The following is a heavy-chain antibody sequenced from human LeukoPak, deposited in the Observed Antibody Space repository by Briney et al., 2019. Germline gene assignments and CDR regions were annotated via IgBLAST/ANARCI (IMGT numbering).Heavy chain of an antibody. Sequence: SETLSLTCGVYGGSLCGYYWSWIRQPPGKGLEWIGEINHSGSTNYNPPLKSRVTISVGTSTNQFSLTLSSVTAAGTAVYDCARIAVAGPQGDYWGQGTLVTVSS. J-gene: IGHJ4*02. CDR2: INHSGST. D-gene: IGHD6-19*01. CDR3: ARIAVAGPQGDY. V-gene: IGHV4-34*01. CDR1: GGSLCGYY.